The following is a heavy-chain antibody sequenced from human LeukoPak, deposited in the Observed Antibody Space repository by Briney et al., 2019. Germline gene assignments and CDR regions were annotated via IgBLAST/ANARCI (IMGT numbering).Heavy chain of an antibody. CDR2: INPNSRGT. D-gene: IGHD3-10*01. CDR3: ARDQGTMVRGVIITFDWFDP. Sequence: ASVKVSCKASGYTFTGYYMHWVRQAPGQGLEWMGWINPNSRGTNYAQKFQGRVTMTRDTSISTAYMELSRLRSDDTAVYYCARDQGTMVRGVIITFDWFDPWGQGTLVTVSS. CDR1: GYTFTGYY. V-gene: IGHV1-2*02. J-gene: IGHJ5*02.